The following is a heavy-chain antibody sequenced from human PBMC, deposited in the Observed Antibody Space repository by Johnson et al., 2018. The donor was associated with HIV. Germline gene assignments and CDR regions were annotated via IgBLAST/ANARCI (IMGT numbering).Heavy chain of an antibody. CDR1: GFTFSSYA. CDR2: ISYDGSNK. CDR3: ARAGGIGSTREDAFDI. D-gene: IGHD2-2*01. V-gene: IGHV3-30-3*01. J-gene: IGHJ3*02. Sequence: QMLLVESGGGVVQPGRSLRLSCAASGFTFSSYAMHWVRQAPGKGLEWVAVISYDGSNKYYADSVKGRFTISRDNSKNTLYLQMNSLRAEDTAVYYCARAGGIGSTREDAFDIWGQGTMVIVSS.